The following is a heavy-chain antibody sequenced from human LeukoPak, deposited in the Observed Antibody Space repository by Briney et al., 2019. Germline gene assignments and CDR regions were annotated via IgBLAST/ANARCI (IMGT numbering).Heavy chain of an antibody. J-gene: IGHJ5*02. CDR3: ARVGPGYSGYSRGYNWFDP. V-gene: IGHV4-59*01. CDR2: IYYSGST. CDR1: GGSISSYY. Sequence: SETLSLTCTVSGGSISSYYWSWIRQPPGKGLEWIGYIYYSGSTNYNPSLKSRVTISVDTSKNQFSLKLSSVTAADTAVYYCARVGPGYSGYSRGYNWFDPWGQGTLVTVSS. D-gene: IGHD5-12*01.